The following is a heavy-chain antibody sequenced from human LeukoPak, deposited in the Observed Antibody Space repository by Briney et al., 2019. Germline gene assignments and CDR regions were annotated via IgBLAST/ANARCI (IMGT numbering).Heavy chain of an antibody. Sequence: PSETLSLTCTVSGGSISSYYWSWIRQPAGKGLEWIGRIYTSGSTNYNPSLKSRVTMSVDTSKNQFSLKLSSVTAADTAVYYCAKAKRYAAAGTAGVLNWGQGTLVTVSS. D-gene: IGHD6-13*01. CDR3: AKAKRYAAAGTAGVLN. CDR2: IYTSGST. CDR1: GGSISSYY. J-gene: IGHJ4*02. V-gene: IGHV4-4*07.